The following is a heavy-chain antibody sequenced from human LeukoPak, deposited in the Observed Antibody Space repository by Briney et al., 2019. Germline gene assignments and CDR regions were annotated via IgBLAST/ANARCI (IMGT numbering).Heavy chain of an antibody. CDR1: GFTFSYYY. V-gene: IGHV3-11*05. Sequence: PGGSLRLSCAASGFTFSYYYMSWIRQAPGKGLEWVSYISSSSSSTNYADSVKGRFTISRDNAKNSLYLQMNSLRAEDTAVYYCARAARYYGSGFDAFDIWGQGTMVTVSS. D-gene: IGHD3-10*01. J-gene: IGHJ3*02. CDR3: ARAARYYGSGFDAFDI. CDR2: ISSSSSST.